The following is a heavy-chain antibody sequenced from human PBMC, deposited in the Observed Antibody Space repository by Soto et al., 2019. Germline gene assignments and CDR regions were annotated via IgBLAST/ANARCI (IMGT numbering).Heavy chain of an antibody. CDR3: ARDGGYYDILTGLHYYYYGMDV. Sequence: SETLSLTCTVSGGSVSSGSYYWSWIRQPPGKGLEWIGYIYYSGSTNYNPSLKSRVTISVDTSKNQFSLKLSSVTAAYTAVYYCARDGGYYDILTGLHYYYYGMDVWGQGTTVTVSS. CDR2: IYYSGST. J-gene: IGHJ6*02. CDR1: GGSVSSGSYY. D-gene: IGHD3-9*01. V-gene: IGHV4-61*01.